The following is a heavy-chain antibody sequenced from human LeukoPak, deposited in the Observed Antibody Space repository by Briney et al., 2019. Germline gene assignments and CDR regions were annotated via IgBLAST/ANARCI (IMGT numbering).Heavy chain of an antibody. CDR1: GFTFSSYS. D-gene: IGHD3-10*01. J-gene: IGHJ4*02. Sequence: GGSLRLSCAASGFTFSSYSMNWVRQAPGKGLEWVANIKQDGSEKDYVDSVKGRFTISRDNAKKSLYLQMNRLRVEDTAVYYCARAEVGSGTLLRVAFDYWGQGTPVTVSS. CDR2: IKQDGSEK. V-gene: IGHV3-7*01. CDR3: ARAEVGSGTLLRVAFDY.